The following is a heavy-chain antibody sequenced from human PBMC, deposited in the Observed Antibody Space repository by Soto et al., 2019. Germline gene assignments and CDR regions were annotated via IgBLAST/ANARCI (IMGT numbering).Heavy chain of an antibody. CDR3: ARVRVYYDILTGYSEQPPYYFDY. J-gene: IGHJ4*02. CDR2: ISSSSSTI. Sequence: GGSLRLSCAASGFTFSSYSMNWVRQAPGKGLEWVSYISSSSSTIYYADSVKGRFTISRDNAKNSLYLQMNSLRAEDTAVYYCARVRVYYDILTGYSEQPPYYFDYWGQGTLVTVSS. D-gene: IGHD3-9*01. CDR1: GFTFSSYS. V-gene: IGHV3-48*01.